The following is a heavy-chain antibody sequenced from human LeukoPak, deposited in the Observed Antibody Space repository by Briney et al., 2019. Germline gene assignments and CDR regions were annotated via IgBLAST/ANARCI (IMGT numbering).Heavy chain of an antibody. CDR1: GGTFSSYA. V-gene: IGHV1-69*04. D-gene: IGHD3-16*01. CDR3: ARAPAGGESGGFDY. J-gene: IGHJ4*02. Sequence: GASVKVSCKASGGTFSSYAISWVRQAPGHGLEWMGRIIPILGIANYAQKFQGRVTITADKSTSTAYMELSSLRSEDTAVYYCARAPAGGESGGFDYWGQGTLVTVSS. CDR2: IIPILGIA.